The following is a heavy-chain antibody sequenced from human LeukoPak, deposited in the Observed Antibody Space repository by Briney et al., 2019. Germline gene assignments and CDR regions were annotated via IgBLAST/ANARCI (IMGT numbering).Heavy chain of an antibody. Sequence: SETLSLTCAVYGGPFSGYYWSWIRQPPGKGLEWIGEINHSGSTNYNPSLKSRVTISVDTSKNQFSLKLSSVTAADTAVYYCARHSLHYYDSSGYYYWGQGTLVTVSS. D-gene: IGHD3-22*01. V-gene: IGHV4-34*01. J-gene: IGHJ4*02. CDR3: ARHSLHYYDSSGYYY. CDR1: GGPFSGYY. CDR2: INHSGST.